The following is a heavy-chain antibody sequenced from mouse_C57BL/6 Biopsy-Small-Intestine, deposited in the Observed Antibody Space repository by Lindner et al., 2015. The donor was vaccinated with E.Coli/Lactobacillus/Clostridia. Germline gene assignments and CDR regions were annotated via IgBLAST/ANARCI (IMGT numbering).Heavy chain of an antibody. D-gene: IGHD2-12*01. Sequence: VQLQESGAELVKPGASVKLSCTASGFNIKDYYMHWVKQRTEQGLEWIGRIDPEDGETKYAPKFQGKATITADTSSNTAYLQLSSLISEDTAVYYCARGYSYWYFDVWGTGTTVTVSS. CDR3: ARGYSYWYFDV. V-gene: IGHV14-2*01. CDR1: GFNIKDYY. J-gene: IGHJ1*03. CDR2: IDPEDGET.